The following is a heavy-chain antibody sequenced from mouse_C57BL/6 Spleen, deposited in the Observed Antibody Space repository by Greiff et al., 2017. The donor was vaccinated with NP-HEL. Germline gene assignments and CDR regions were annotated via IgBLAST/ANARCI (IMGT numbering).Heavy chain of an antibody. D-gene: IGHD2-4*01. V-gene: IGHV1-11*01. J-gene: IGHJ3*01. CDR1: GYTFTDHI. CDR2: IYPVSGET. CDR3: ARGDYDGAWFAY. Sequence: VQLQQSGAELASPGASVTLSCKASGYTFTDHIMNWVKKRPGQGLEWIGRIYPVSGETNYNQKFKGKSTLTVDKSSSTAYMQLSSLTSEDSAVYYCARGDYDGAWFAYWGQGTLVTVSA.